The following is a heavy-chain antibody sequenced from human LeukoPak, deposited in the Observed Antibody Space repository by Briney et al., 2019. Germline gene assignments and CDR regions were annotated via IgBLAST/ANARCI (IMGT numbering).Heavy chain of an antibody. J-gene: IGHJ4*02. V-gene: IGHV3-33*01. CDR3: ARDRNFPAYYFDF. Sequence: PGGSLRLSCAASGFTFRSHGMHWVRQAPGKGLEWLAVIWYDGSEKYYADSVQGRFTVSRDNSKNALYLQLNSLGAEDTAVYYCARDRNFPAYYFDFWGQGALVTVSS. CDR1: GFTFRSHG. D-gene: IGHD3-10*01. CDR2: IWYDGSEK.